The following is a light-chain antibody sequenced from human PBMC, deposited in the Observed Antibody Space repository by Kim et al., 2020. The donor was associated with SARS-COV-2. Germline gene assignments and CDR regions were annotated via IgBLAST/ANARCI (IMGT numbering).Light chain of an antibody. CDR3: QQYGSSPGYT. CDR2: GAS. J-gene: IGKJ2*01. CDR1: QSDSSSY. V-gene: IGKV3-20*01. Sequence: STGESAPLSCRASQSDSSSYLAWYQQKPGQAPRLLSCGASSRATGIQDRFSGSGYGTDFTLTISRLEPEDCAVYYCQQYGSSPGYTFGQETKLEI.